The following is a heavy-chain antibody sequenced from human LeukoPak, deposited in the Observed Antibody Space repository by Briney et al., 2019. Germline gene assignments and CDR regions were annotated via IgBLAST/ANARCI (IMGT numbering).Heavy chain of an antibody. J-gene: IGHJ4*02. CDR1: GYTFTSYA. CDR2: INAGNGNT. D-gene: IGHD4-17*01. CDR3: ARVTETLAFNY. V-gene: IGHV1-3*01. Sequence: ASVKVSRKASGYTFTSYAMHWVRQAPGQRLEWMGWINAGNGNTKYSQKFQGRVTITRDTSASTAYMELSSLRSEDTAVYYCARVTETLAFNYWGQGTLVTVSS.